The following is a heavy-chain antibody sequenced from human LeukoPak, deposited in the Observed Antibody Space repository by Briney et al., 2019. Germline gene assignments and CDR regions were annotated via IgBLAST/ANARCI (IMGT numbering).Heavy chain of an antibody. J-gene: IGHJ3*02. CDR2: IYYSGST. D-gene: IGHD6-19*01. Sequence: SETLSLTCTVSGGSVSSGSYYWSWIRQPPGKGLEWIGYIYYSGSTNYNPSLKSRVTISVDTSKNQFSLKLSSVTAADTAVYYCARVKAVAGTMGAFDIWGQGTMVTVSS. V-gene: IGHV4-61*01. CDR3: ARVKAVAGTMGAFDI. CDR1: GGSVSSGSYY.